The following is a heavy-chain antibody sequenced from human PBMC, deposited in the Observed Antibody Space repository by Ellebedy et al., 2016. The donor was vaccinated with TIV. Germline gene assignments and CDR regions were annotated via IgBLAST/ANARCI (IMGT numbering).Heavy chain of an antibody. CDR2: IYYGWNT. J-gene: IGHJ4*02. D-gene: IGHD6-13*01. CDR1: GGSISSSSYH. CDR3: ARPVSSWYSGFDY. Sequence: SETLSLTCTVSGGSISSSSYHWAWIRQPPGKGLEWIGSIYYGWNTYYNPSLTSRVSISVDTSKNQLSLKLSSLTAADTAVYYCARPVSSWYSGFDYWGQGALVTVSS. V-gene: IGHV4-39*01.